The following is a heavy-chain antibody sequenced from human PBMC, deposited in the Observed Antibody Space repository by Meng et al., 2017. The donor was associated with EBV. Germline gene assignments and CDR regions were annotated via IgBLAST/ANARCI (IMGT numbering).Heavy chain of an antibody. Sequence: GELVQSGAEVKKTVASVKVYCKASGYTFTSYGISWVRQAPGEGIEWMGWISGYNGNTNYAQKPQGRVTMTKDTSTSKANMELRRLRSDDTAVYYCARGLDYFDYWGQGTLVTVSS. V-gene: IGHV1-18*01. J-gene: IGHJ4*02. CDR2: ISGYNGNT. CDR3: ARGLDYFDY. CDR1: GYTFTSYG.